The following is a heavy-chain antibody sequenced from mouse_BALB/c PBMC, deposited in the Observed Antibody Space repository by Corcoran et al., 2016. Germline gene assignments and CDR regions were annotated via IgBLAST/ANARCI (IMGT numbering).Heavy chain of an antibody. V-gene: IGHV1S81*02. D-gene: IGHD1-2*01. CDR2: INPSNGGT. CDR1: GYTFTSYY. J-gene: IGHJ4*01. Sequence: QVQLQQPGAELVKPGASVKLSCKASGYTFTSYYMYWVKQRPGQGLEWIGGINPSNGGTNFNEKFKSKATLTVDKSSSTAYMQLSSLTSEDSAVYYCTRLVDDSAGGMDYWGQGTSVTVSS. CDR3: TRLVDDSAGGMDY.